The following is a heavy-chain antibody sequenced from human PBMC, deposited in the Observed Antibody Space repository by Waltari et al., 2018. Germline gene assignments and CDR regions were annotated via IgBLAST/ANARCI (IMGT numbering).Heavy chain of an antibody. CDR2: ISGSGDNT. CDR1: GFTFSSYA. CDR3: ATPGPDPSSGYYGFDY. J-gene: IGHJ4*02. Sequence: EVQLVESGGDLVQPGGSLRLSCAASGFTFSSYAMSWVRQAPGKGLEWVSAISGSGDNTYYADSVKGRFTISRENSKNTLYLQMNSLRAEDTAVYYCATPGPDPSSGYYGFDYWGQGTLVTVSS. D-gene: IGHD3-22*01. V-gene: IGHV3-23*04.